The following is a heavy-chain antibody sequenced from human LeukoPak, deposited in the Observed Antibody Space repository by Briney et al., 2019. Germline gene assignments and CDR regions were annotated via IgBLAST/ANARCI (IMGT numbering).Heavy chain of an antibody. CDR2: FSGSGGST. V-gene: IGHV3-23*01. J-gene: IGHJ4*02. CDR3: AKLPGSSSRHSYFDY. D-gene: IGHD6-13*01. CDR1: GFTFSSYA. Sequence: PGGSLRLSCAASGFTFSSYAMSWVRQAPGKGLEWVSSFSGSGGSTYYADSVEGRFTISRDNSKNTLYLQMSSLRAEDTAVYYCAKLPGSSSRHSYFDYWGQGTLVTVSS.